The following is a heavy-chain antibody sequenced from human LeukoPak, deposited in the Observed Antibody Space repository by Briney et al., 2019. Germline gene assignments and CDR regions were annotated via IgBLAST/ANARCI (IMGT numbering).Heavy chain of an antibody. J-gene: IGHJ4*02. V-gene: IGHV3-7*01. CDR1: GFTFSNYW. Sequence: PGGSLRLSCAASGFTFSNYWMSWVRQAPGKGQEWVANIKRDGSEQYYVDSVKGRFTISRDNAKNSLYLQIDSLRAEDTAVYYCARDRFADTAVGPSFDYWGQGTLVTVSS. CDR3: ARDRFADTAVGPSFDY. D-gene: IGHD5-18*01. CDR2: IKRDGSEQ.